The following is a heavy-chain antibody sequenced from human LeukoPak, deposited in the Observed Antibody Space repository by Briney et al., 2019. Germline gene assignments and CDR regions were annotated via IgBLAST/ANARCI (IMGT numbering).Heavy chain of an antibody. J-gene: IGHJ5*02. Sequence: SVKVSCKASGGTFSSYAISWVRQAPGQGLEWMGGIIPIFGTANYAQKFRGRVTITADESTSTAYMELSSLRSEDTAAYYCARVLRGYGDYLNWFDPWGQGTLVTVSS. CDR2: IIPIFGTA. V-gene: IGHV1-69*13. D-gene: IGHD4-17*01. CDR1: GGTFSSYA. CDR3: ARVLRGYGDYLNWFDP.